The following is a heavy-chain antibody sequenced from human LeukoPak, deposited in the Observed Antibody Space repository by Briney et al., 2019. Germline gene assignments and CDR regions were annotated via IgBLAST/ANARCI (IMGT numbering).Heavy chain of an antibody. CDR3: AIGGWTYYFDY. D-gene: IGHD6-19*01. CDR1: GGSFSGYY. V-gene: IGHV4-34*01. CDR2: INHSGST. J-gene: IGHJ4*02. Sequence: PSETLSLTCAVYGGSFSGYYWSWIRQPPGKGLEWIGEINHSGSTNYNPSLKSRVTISVDTSKNQFSLKLSSVTAADTAVDYCAIGGWTYYFDYWGQGTLVTVSS.